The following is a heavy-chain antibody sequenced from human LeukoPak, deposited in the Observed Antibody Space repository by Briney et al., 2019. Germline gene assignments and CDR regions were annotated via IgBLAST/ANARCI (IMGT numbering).Heavy chain of an antibody. Sequence: GGSLRLSCSASGFTFSFYAMGWVRQAPGKGLEYVSAISSNGGSTYYADSVKGRFTISRDNSKNTLYLQMSSLRADDTAVYYCVKGFPHYYDSSGFGAFDVWGHGTIVTVSS. CDR2: ISSNGGST. J-gene: IGHJ3*01. CDR1: GFTFSFYA. CDR3: VKGFPHYYDSSGFGAFDV. V-gene: IGHV3-64D*09. D-gene: IGHD3-22*01.